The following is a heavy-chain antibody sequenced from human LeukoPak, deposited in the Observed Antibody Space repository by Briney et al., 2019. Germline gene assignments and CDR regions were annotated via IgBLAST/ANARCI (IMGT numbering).Heavy chain of an antibody. CDR2: IYYSGST. J-gene: IGHJ6*02. V-gene: IGHV4-59*08. CDR3: ARSQDSSSSGPYYYYGMDV. Sequence: SETLSLTCTVSGGSISSYYWSWIRQPPGKGLEGIGYIYYSGSTNYNPSLKSRVTISVDTSKNQFSLKLSSVTAADTAVYYCARSQDSSSSGPYYYYGMDVWGQGTTVTVSS. CDR1: GGSISSYY. D-gene: IGHD6-6*01.